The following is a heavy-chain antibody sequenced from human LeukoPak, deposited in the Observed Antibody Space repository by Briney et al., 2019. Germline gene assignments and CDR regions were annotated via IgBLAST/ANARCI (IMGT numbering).Heavy chain of an antibody. J-gene: IGHJ4*02. CDR3: AKIPRFYFDRTGDFDY. D-gene: IGHD3-22*01. Sequence: GGSLRLSCAASGFTFSSHAMSWVRQAPGKGLEWVSPIGRSSGSTYYADSVKGRFTISRDNSKNTLYLEMNSLRAEDTAVYYCAKIPRFYFDRTGDFDYWGQGTLVTVSS. V-gene: IGHV3-23*01. CDR2: IGRSSGST. CDR1: GFTFSSHA.